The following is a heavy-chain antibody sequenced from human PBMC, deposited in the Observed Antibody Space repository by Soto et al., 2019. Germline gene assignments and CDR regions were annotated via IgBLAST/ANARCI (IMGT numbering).Heavy chain of an antibody. Sequence: ASVKVSCKASGYTFTSYYMHWVRQAPGQGLEWMGIINPSGGSTSYAQKFQGRVTMTRDTSTSTVYMELSSLRSEDTAVYYCARDGLYCGGDCFRWPTASFDYWGQGTLVTVSS. CDR1: GYTFTSYY. CDR3: ARDGLYCGGDCFRWPTASFDY. V-gene: IGHV1-46*01. CDR2: INPSGGST. D-gene: IGHD2-21*02. J-gene: IGHJ4*02.